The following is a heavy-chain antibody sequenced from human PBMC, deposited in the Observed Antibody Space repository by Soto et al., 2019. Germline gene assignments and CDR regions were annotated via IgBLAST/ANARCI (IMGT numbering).Heavy chain of an antibody. V-gene: IGHV3-23*01. CDR1: GFSISNYA. CDR2: ISDSGGST. CDR3: EKDRPTVTMVHHYYALDV. D-gene: IGHD4-4*01. Sequence: GGSLRLSCAASGFSISNYAMSWVRQAPGKGLEWVSVISDSGGSTYYEDSVKGRFTISRDNSKNTMYLQMSRLTAEDTAVYYCEKDRPTVTMVHHYYALDVWGQGTTVTVSS. J-gene: IGHJ6*02.